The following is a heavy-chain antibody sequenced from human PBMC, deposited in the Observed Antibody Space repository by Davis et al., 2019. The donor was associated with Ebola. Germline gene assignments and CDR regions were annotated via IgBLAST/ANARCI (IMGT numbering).Heavy chain of an antibody. CDR2: INPNRRYA. CDR1: GYTFTNYF. D-gene: IGHD1-1*01. J-gene: IGHJ5*02. CDR3: AGLSGVERDSWTQNWIVP. V-gene: IGHV1-2*06. Sequence: SVKVSCTTSGYTFTNYFLHWVRQAPGQGLERVGRINPNRRYAKYGQKFQGRVTMTSDTSIRTAYMELTRLTSDDTAVYYCAGLSGVERDSWTQNWIVPWGQGTLVTVSS.